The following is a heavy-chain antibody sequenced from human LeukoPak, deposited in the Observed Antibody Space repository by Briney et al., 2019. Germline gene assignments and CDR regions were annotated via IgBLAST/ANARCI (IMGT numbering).Heavy chain of an antibody. CDR1: GFTFSSSW. D-gene: IGHD6-19*01. CDR2: IKYDGTEK. V-gene: IGHV3-7*01. Sequence: GGSLRLSCVASGFTFSSSWMTWVRQAPGKGLDWVANIKYDGTEKYYMDSLKGRFAISRDNSKNTLYLQMNSLRAEDTAVYYCARPTYSSGWSPFDYWGQGTLVTVSS. CDR3: ARPTYSSGWSPFDY. J-gene: IGHJ4*02.